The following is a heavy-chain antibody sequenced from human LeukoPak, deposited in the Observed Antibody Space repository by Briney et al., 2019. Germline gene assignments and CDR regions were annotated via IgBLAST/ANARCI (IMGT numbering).Heavy chain of an antibody. V-gene: IGHV3-7*03. J-gene: IGHJ4*02. CDR2: IKQDGSEK. CDR1: GFIFGDYW. CDR3: VRDGVPERWLHLGY. D-gene: IGHD5-24*01. Sequence: PGRSLRLTCAASGFIFGDYWMSWVRQAPGKGLEWVANIKQDGSEKYYVDSVKGRFTISRDNGKNSLYLQMNSLRAEDTAVYYCVRDGVPERWLHLGYWGQGTLVTVSS.